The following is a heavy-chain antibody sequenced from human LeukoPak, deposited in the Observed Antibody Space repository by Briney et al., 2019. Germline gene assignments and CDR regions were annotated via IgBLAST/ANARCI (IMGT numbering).Heavy chain of an antibody. J-gene: IGHJ4*02. CDR2: ISGPGSSR. D-gene: IGHD2-15*01. CDR3: AKVLVPGSGRYSEAD. CDR1: GFSFSSYA. Sequence: GGSLRLSCAASGFSFSSYAMSWVRQAPGRGLEWVSTISGPGSSRYSADSMKGRFTISRDNSKNTLFLRMSGLRAEDTAVYYCAKVLVPGSGRYSEADWGQGTLVTVSS. V-gene: IGHV3-23*01.